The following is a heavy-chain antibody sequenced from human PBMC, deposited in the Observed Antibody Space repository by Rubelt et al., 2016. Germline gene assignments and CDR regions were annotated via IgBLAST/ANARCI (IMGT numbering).Heavy chain of an antibody. V-gene: IGHV4-34*01. Sequence: GKGLEWIGEINHSGSTNYNPSLKSRVTISVGTSKNQFSLKLSSVTAADTAVYYCARSFRSWGYYYYMDVWGKGTTVTVSS. J-gene: IGHJ6*03. CDR2: INHSGST. D-gene: IGHD1-26*01. CDR3: ARSFRSWGYYYYMDV.